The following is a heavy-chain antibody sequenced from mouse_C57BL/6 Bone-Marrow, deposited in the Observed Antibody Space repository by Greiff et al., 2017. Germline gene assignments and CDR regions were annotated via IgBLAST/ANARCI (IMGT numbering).Heavy chain of an antibody. CDR3: AREDGYYYFDY. D-gene: IGHD2-3*01. CDR2: INPYNGGT. J-gene: IGHJ2*01. V-gene: IGHV1-19*01. CDR1: GYTFTDYY. Sequence: VQLQQSGPVLVKPGASVKMSCKASGYTFTDYYMNWVKQSHGKSLEWIGVINPYNGGTSYNQKFKGKATLTVDKSSSTAYMQLSSLTYEDSAVYYCAREDGYYYFDYWGQGTTLTVSA.